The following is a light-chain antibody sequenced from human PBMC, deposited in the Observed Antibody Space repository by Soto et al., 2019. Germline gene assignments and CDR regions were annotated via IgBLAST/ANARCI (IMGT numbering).Light chain of an antibody. CDR2: DAS. V-gene: IGKV1-33*01. J-gene: IGKJ4*01. CDR1: QDISIF. Sequence: DIQMTQSPSSLSASVADRVTITCQASQDISIFLNWYQQKPGKAPKLLIYDASNLETGVPGRFRRSRSGTYLTFTISSLQPEDIATYYCQQYNNLPLKPSFAGGTEVQIK. CDR3: QQYNNLPLKPS.